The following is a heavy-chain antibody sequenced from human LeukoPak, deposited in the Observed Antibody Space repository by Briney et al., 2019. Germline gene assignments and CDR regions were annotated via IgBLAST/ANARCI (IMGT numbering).Heavy chain of an antibody. V-gene: IGHV4-34*01. CDR3: AGGPLELLVYYYMDV. J-gene: IGHJ6*03. CDR2: INHSGST. Sequence: AETLSLTCAVYGGSFGGYYWSWIRQPPGKGLEWIGEINHSGSTNYNPSLKSRVTISVDTITNKFCLKQSTVTDADTPVYYYAGGPLELLVYYYMDVWGKGTTVTVSS. CDR1: GGSFGGYY. D-gene: IGHD1-7*01.